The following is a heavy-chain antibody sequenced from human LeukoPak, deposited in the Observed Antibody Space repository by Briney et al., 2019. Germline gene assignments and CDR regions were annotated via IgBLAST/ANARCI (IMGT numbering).Heavy chain of an antibody. CDR1: DFNFITYA. CDR2: ISGVGDVA. D-gene: IGHD4-17*01. Sequence: QPGGSLRLSCAASDFNFITYAMSWVRQAPGKGLEWVSTISGVGDVAYYADSVKGRFTISRDNSKNTLYLQMNSLRAEDTAVYYCARTGVDYGIFYYMDVWGKGTTVTISS. J-gene: IGHJ6*03. V-gene: IGHV3-23*01. CDR3: ARTGVDYGIFYYMDV.